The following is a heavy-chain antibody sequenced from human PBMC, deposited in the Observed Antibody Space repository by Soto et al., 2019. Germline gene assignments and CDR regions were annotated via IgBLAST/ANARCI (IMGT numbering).Heavy chain of an antibody. CDR3: GAVGCSGGICDSFYYGMDV. CDR1: GGTFSSYA. V-gene: IGHV1-69*12. D-gene: IGHD2-15*01. J-gene: IGHJ6*02. CDR2: IIPIFGTA. Sequence: QVQLVQSGAEVKKPGSSVKVSCKASGGTFSSYAISWVRQAPGQGLEWMGGIIPIFGTANYAQKFQGRVTITADESTSTAYMELSSLRSEDTAVYYCGAVGCSGGICDSFYYGMDVWGQGTTVTVS.